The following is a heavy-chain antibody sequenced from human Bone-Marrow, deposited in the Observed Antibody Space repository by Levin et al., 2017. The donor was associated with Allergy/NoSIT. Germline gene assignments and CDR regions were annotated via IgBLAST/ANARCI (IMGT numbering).Heavy chain of an antibody. J-gene: IGHJ4*02. V-gene: IGHV3-74*01. CDR1: GFVFSTYG. CDR2: ISADGSGT. CDR3: GRVMFPTTLYTLNH. Sequence: GGSLRLSCAASGFVFSTYGMHWVRQSPGKGLVWVSRISADGSGTYYADSVRGRFTISRDNGGNTLYLQMNNLRVEDTAVYYCGRVMFPTTLYTLNHWGQGTLVTVSS. D-gene: IGHD2-2*02.